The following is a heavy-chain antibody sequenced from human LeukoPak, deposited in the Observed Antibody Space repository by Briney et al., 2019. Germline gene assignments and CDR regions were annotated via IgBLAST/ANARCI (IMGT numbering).Heavy chain of an antibody. Sequence: GGSLRLSCAASGFTFSSYSMNWVRQAPGKGLEWVSYISSSSSTIYYADSVKGRFTISRDNAKNSLYLQMNSLRAEDTAVYYCAKSLFGVVSDYYYYYGMDVWGQGTTVTASS. CDR3: AKSLFGVVSDYYYYYGMDV. CDR2: ISSSSSTI. D-gene: IGHD3-3*01. CDR1: GFTFSSYS. J-gene: IGHJ6*02. V-gene: IGHV3-48*01.